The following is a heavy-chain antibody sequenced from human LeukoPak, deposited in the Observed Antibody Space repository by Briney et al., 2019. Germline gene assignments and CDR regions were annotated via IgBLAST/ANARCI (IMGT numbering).Heavy chain of an antibody. CDR2: IYYSGST. J-gene: IGHJ4*02. Sequence: SETLSLTCTVSGGSFSSGSYYWSWIRQPPGKGLEWIGYIYYSGSTNYSPSLKSRVTISADTSKNQFSLKLSSVTAADTAVYYCARGGSDWTVFDYWGQGILVTVSS. CDR3: ARGGSDWTVFDY. CDR1: GGSFSSGSYY. D-gene: IGHD1-26*01. V-gene: IGHV4-61*01.